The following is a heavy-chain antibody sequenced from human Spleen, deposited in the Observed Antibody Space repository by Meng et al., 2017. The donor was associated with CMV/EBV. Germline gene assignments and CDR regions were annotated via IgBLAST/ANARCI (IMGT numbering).Heavy chain of an antibody. J-gene: IGHJ6*02. V-gene: IGHV4-61*01. Sequence: SETLSLTCTVSGGSVSSGSYYWSWIRQPPGKGLEWIGYIYYSGSTNYNPSLKSRVTISVDTSKNQFSLKLSSVTAADTAVYYCARGAVTLHNMIVVVRDYYYGMDVWGQGTTVTVSS. CDR1: GGSVSSGSYY. D-gene: IGHD3-22*01. CDR3: ARGAVTLHNMIVVVRDYYYGMDV. CDR2: IYYSGST.